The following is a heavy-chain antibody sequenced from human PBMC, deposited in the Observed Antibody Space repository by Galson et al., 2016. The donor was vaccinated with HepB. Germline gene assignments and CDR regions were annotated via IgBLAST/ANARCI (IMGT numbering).Heavy chain of an antibody. CDR2: ISYDGSNE. D-gene: IGHD2-15*01. Sequence: SLRLSCAASGFTFSGYGMHWVRQAPGKVLEWLAIISYDGSNEYYPDSVKGRFTISRDNSKNTLFLQMNSLRADDTAVYYCAKDQDCSGGNCWALYYYYGMDVWGQGTTVTVSS. J-gene: IGHJ6*02. CDR3: AKDQDCSGGNCWALYYYYGMDV. V-gene: IGHV3-30*18. CDR1: GFTFSGYG.